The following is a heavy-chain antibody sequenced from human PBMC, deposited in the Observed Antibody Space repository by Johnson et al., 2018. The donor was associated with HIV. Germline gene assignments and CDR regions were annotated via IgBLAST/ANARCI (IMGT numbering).Heavy chain of an antibody. CDR1: GFTFDDYA. V-gene: IGHV3-48*01. CDR3: ARAGVVFSTASHDAFDI. Sequence: LQLVESGGGFVQPGRSLRLSCAASGFTFDDYAMHWVRQAPGKGLECLSYISSSGSSIYYTDSVKGRFTISRDNSKNTLYLQMNSLRAEDTAVYYCARAGVVFSTASHDAFDIWGQGTIVTVSS. D-gene: IGHD2-21*01. CDR2: ISSSGSSI. J-gene: IGHJ3*02.